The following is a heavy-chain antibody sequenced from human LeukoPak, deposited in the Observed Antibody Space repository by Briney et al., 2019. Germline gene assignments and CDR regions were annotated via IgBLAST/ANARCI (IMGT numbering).Heavy chain of an antibody. CDR1: GFTFSSYA. D-gene: IGHD2-15*01. J-gene: IGHJ6*03. CDR3: ARGASGYLYYYYYYMDV. V-gene: IGHV3-64*01. CDR2: ISSNGGST. Sequence: GGSLRLSCAASGFTFSSYAMHWVRQAPGKGLEYVSAISSNGGSTYYANSVKGRFTISRDNSKNTLYLQMGSLRAEDMAVYYCARGASGYLYYYYYYMDVWGKGTTVTISS.